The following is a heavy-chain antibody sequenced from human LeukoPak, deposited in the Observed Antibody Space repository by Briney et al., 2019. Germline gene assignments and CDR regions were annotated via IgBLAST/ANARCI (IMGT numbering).Heavy chain of an antibody. CDR2: ISGSGGST. CDR1: GFTFSSYA. J-gene: IGHJ4*02. V-gene: IGHV3-23*01. D-gene: IGHD3-3*01. CDR3: AKPPGLYYDFWGGYFPFDY. Sequence: PGGSLRLSCAASGFTFSSYAMSWVRQAPGKGLEWVSAISGSGGSTYYADSVKGRFTISRDNSKNTLYLQMNSLRAEDTAVYYCAKPPGLYYDFWGGYFPFDYWGQGTLVTVSS.